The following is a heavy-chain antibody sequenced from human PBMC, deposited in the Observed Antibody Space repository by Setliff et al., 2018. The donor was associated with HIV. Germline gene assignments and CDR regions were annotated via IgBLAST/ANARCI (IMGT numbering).Heavy chain of an antibody. CDR1: RFDFNNYW. CDR2: IDQDGSEK. V-gene: IGHV3-7*01. CDR3: ARKLRPGHGVDV. D-gene: IGHD3-10*01. J-gene: IGHJ6*02. Sequence: VGSLRLSCAASRFDFNNYWMCWVRQAPGKGLEWVANIDQDGSEKNYVDSVKGRFTISRDNAKNSMDLQMNSLRADDTAIYYCARKLRPGHGVDVWGQGTTVTVSS.